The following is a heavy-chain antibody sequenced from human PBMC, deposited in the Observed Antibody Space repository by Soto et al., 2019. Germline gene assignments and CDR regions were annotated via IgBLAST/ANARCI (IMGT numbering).Heavy chain of an antibody. V-gene: IGHV4-31*03. CDR2: IYYSGST. CDR3: AGIYSGSPGGTLRY. Sequence: QVQLQESGPGLVKPSQTLSLTCTVSGGSINSGGYYWSWIRQHPGKGLEWIGYIYYSGSTYYNPSLNSRVTISVDTSKNQFSLKLSSVTAADTAVYYWAGIYSGSPGGTLRYWGQGTLVTVSS. J-gene: IGHJ4*02. D-gene: IGHD1-26*01. CDR1: GGSINSGGYY.